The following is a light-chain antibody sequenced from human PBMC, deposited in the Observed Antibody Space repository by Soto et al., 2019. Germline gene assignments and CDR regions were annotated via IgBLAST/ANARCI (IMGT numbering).Light chain of an antibody. CDR2: GAS. J-gene: IGKJ4*01. CDR1: QSVSSSY. CDR3: QQYGRSDQLT. V-gene: IGKV3-20*01. Sequence: EIVLTQSPGTLSLSPGERATLSCRASQSVSSSYLAWYQQKPGQAPRLLIYGASSRATGIPDRFSGSGSGTDFTLTISRLGPEDFAVYYCQQYGRSDQLTFGGGTKVEMK.